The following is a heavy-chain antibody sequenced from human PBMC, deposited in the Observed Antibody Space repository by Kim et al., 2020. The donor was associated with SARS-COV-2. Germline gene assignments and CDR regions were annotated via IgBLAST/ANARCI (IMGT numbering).Heavy chain of an antibody. CDR1: GGSFSGYY. J-gene: IGHJ4*02. Sequence: SETLSLTCAVYGGSFSGYYWSWIRQPQGRGLEWIGEINHSGSTNYNPSLKSRVTISVDTSKNQISLNLSSVTAADTAVSYCAREMWSSSGYWCQGTLVTV. V-gene: IGHV4-34*01. D-gene: IGHD6-13*01. CDR3: AREMWSSSGY. CDR2: INHSGST.